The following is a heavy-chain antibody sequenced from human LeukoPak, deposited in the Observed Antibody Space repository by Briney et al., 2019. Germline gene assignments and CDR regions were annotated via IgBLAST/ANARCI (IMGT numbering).Heavy chain of an antibody. J-gene: IGHJ6*02. CDR3: AREARYYYDSSGYYYYHYGMDV. V-gene: IGHV3-7*04. CDR1: GSIFSRYW. CDR2: IKQDGSEK. D-gene: IGHD3-22*01. Sequence: GGSLRLSCAASGSIFSRYWMSWVRQAPGKGLEWVANIKQDGSEKYYVDSVKGRFTISRDNAKNSLYLQMNSLRAEDTAVYYCAREARYYYDSSGYYYYHYGMDVWGQGTTVTVSS.